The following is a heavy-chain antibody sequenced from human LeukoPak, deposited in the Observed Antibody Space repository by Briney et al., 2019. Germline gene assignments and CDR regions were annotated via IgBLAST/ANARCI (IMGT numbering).Heavy chain of an antibody. D-gene: IGHD3-22*01. J-gene: IGHJ3*01. Sequence: PGGSLRLSCAASGFTFSSYEMDWVRQAPGKGLEWVSYIRGSSTKISYADSVKGRFTISRDNAKNSVYLQMNSLRAEDTAVYYCVTEYDSSDFDAFDFWGQGTVVTVSS. CDR2: IRGSSTKI. V-gene: IGHV3-48*03. CDR1: GFTFSSYE. CDR3: VTEYDSSDFDAFDF.